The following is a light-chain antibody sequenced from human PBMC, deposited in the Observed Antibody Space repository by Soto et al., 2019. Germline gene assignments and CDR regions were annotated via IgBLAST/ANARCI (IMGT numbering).Light chain of an antibody. CDR3: QQYNSNYRLWT. J-gene: IGKJ1*01. V-gene: IGKV1-5*03. Sequence: DIQMTQSPPTLSASMGDTVTITCRASQSISSWLAWYQHKPGKAPKLLIYQASILHSGVPSRFSGSGSGTDFTLTITGLQPDDFATYYCQQYNSNYRLWTFGQGTKVEIK. CDR2: QAS. CDR1: QSISSW.